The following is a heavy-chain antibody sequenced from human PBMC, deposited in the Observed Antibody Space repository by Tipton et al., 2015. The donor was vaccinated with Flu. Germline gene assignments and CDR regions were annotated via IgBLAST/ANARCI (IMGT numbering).Heavy chain of an antibody. J-gene: IGHJ3*01. Sequence: SLRLSCTSSGFDFGVSAMSWVRQAPGKGLEWVAFSRSKIYGGTTQYAASVKGRFTFSRDDSKRIAYLEMNSLKSEDTGMYYCTRDSSLWELPAAFDLWGQGTMVTVSS. CDR2: SRSKIYGGTT. V-gene: IGHV3-49*04. CDR3: TRDSSLWELPAAFDL. CDR1: GFDFGVSA. D-gene: IGHD1-26*01.